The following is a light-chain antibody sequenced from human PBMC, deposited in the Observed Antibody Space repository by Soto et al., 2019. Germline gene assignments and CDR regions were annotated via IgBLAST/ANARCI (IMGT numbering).Light chain of an antibody. CDR1: NIGSKS. CDR3: QVWDSSSDHTVV. V-gene: IGLV3-21*04. CDR2: YDS. Sequence: SYELTQPHSVSGAPGKTARITCGVNNIGSKSVHWYQQKPGQAPVLVIYYDSDRPSGIPERFSGSNSGNTATLTISRVEAGDEADYYCQVWDSSSDHTVVFGGGNKLTVL. J-gene: IGLJ2*01.